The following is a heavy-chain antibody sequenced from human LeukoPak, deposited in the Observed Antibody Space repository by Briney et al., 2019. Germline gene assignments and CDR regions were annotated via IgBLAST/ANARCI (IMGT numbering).Heavy chain of an antibody. CDR3: ARSGNFWSGYYQFDY. Sequence: SVKVSCKASGYTFTSYYMHWVRQAPGQGLEWMGGIIPIFGTANYAQKFQGRVTITADESTSTAYMELSSLRSEDTAVYYCARSGNFWSGYYQFDYWGQGTLVTVSS. CDR1: GYTFTSYY. CDR2: IIPIFGTA. D-gene: IGHD3-3*01. V-gene: IGHV1-69*13. J-gene: IGHJ4*02.